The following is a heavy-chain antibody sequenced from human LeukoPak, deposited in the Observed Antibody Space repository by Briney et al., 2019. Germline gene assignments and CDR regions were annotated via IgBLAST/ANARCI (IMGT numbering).Heavy chain of an antibody. D-gene: IGHD3-10*01. J-gene: IGHJ5*02. CDR1: GFTFSSYW. CDR3: VRDYYGSGKTRCFDP. V-gene: IGHV3-74*01. CDR2: IDGDGSST. Sequence: GGSLRLACAASGFTFSSYWIHWVRKAPGKGLVWVSRIDGDGSSTTYADSVKGRFTISRDNAKNTLYLQMTSLRVEDTAVYYCVRDYYGSGKTRCFDPWGQGTLVTVSS.